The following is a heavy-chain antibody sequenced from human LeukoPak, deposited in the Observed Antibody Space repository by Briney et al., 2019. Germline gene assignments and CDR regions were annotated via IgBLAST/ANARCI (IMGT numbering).Heavy chain of an antibody. J-gene: IGHJ4*02. Sequence: SQTLSLTCAISGDSVSSDSAAWNRIRQSPSRGLEWLGRTYYRSNWYNDYAVSVKSRLTINPDTSKNQFSLQLNSVTPEDTAVYYCARGSSHYGSVDFYYWGQGTLVTVSS. CDR2: TYYRSNWYN. CDR3: ARGSSHYGSVDFYY. CDR1: GDSVSSDSAA. V-gene: IGHV6-1*01. D-gene: IGHD3-10*01.